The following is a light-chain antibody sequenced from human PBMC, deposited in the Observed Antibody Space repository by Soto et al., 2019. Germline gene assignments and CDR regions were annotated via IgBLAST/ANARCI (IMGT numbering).Light chain of an antibody. CDR2: GAS. J-gene: IGKJ5*01. Sequence: ETVLTQTPGTLSLSPGESETVDSTASQSVSSSFLAWYQQKRGQAPRLLIYGASSRATGIPDRFSGSGSGTDFTLTISRVEPEDFAVYYSQKYDTSPRVTFGKGTRLEIK. V-gene: IGKV3-20*01. CDR1: QSVSSSF. CDR3: QKYDTSPRVT.